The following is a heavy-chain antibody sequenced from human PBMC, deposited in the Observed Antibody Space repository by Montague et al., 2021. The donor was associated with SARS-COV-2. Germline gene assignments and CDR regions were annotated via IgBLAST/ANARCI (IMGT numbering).Heavy chain of an antibody. J-gene: IGHJ4*02. D-gene: IGHD1-7*01. CDR3: ARETGTTVSLDY. V-gene: IGHV2-70*11. CDR1: GFSLSTSGVC. CDR2: IDWDDDK. Sequence: PALAKPTQTLTLTCTFSGFSLSTSGVCVSWIRQPPGKALEWLARIDWDDDKYYSTSLKTRLTISKDTSKNQVVLTMTNMDPVDTATYYCARETGTTVSLDYWGQGTLVTVSS.